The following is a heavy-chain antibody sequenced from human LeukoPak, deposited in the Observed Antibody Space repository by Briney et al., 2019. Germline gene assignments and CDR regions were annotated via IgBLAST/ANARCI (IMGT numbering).Heavy chain of an antibody. J-gene: IGHJ4*02. V-gene: IGHV3-30*18. CDR1: GFTFSSYG. CDR3: AKGSWTVDY. CDR2: ISYDGSNK. D-gene: IGHD3-10*01. Sequence: GRSLRLSCAASGFTFSSYGMYWVRQAPGKGLEWVAVISYDGSNKYYADSVKGRFTISGDNSKNTLYLQMNSLRAEDTAVYYCAKGSWTVDYWGQGTLVTVSS.